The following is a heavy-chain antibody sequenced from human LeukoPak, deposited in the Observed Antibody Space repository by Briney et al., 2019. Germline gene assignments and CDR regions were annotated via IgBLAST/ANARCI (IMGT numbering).Heavy chain of an antibody. Sequence: GGSLRLSCAASGFTFCNAWMRGVRQAPGKGLEWVGRIKSKTDGGTTDYAAPVKGRFTISINDSKNTLYLQMNSLKIEDTAVYYCTTARLWFGYYSMDVWGKGTTVTVSS. V-gene: IGHV3-15*01. CDR2: IKSKTDGGTT. CDR1: GFTFCNAW. J-gene: IGHJ6*03. CDR3: TTARLWFGYYSMDV. D-gene: IGHD3-10*01.